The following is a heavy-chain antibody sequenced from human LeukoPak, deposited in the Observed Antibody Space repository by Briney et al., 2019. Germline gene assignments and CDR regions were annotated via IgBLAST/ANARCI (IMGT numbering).Heavy chain of an antibody. CDR3: AKGPRALEHSTHRFDY. V-gene: IGHV1-8*03. Sequence: ASVKVSCKASGYTFTSYDINWVRQATGQGLEWMGWMNPNSGNTGYAQKFQGRVTITRNTSISTAYMDLSSLRSEDTAVYYCAKGPRALEHSTHRFDYWGQGTLVTVSS. J-gene: IGHJ4*02. D-gene: IGHD1/OR15-1a*01. CDR1: GYTFTSYD. CDR2: MNPNSGNT.